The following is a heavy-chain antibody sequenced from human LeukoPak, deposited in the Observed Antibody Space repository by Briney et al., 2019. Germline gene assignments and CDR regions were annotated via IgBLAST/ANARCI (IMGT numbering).Heavy chain of an antibody. Sequence: GGSLRLSCAASGFTFSRYWMSWVCQAPGKGLEWVAKIKEDGSEKYHVDSVKGRFTISRDNAKNSLYLQMNSLRAEDTAVYYCARDLDYGGNSGSLDYWGQGTLVTVSS. D-gene: IGHD4-23*01. V-gene: IGHV3-7*01. CDR1: GFTFSRYW. CDR3: ARDLDYGGNSGSLDY. J-gene: IGHJ4*02. CDR2: IKEDGSEK.